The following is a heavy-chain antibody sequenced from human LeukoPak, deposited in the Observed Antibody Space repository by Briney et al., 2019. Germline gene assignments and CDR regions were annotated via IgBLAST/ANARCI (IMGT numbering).Heavy chain of an antibody. J-gene: IGHJ4*02. Sequence: PSETLSLTCADYGGSFSGYYWSWIRQPPGKGLEWIGEINHSGTTNYNSSLKSRVTISVDTSKNQFSLKLSSVTAADTAVYYCARPNRYDLYFDYWGQGTLVAVSS. CDR1: GGSFSGYY. CDR2: INHSGTT. D-gene: IGHD5-12*01. CDR3: ARPNRYDLYFDY. V-gene: IGHV4-34*01.